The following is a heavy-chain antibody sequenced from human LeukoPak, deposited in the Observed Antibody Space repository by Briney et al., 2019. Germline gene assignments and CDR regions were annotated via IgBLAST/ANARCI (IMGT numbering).Heavy chain of an antibody. J-gene: IGHJ4*02. Sequence: GGSLRLSCAASGFTFDDYAMYWVRQAPGKGLEWVSGISWNSGSIGYADSVKGRFTISRDNAKNSLYLQMNSLRADDTAVYFCAMIEQVVSNVEGGYWGQGTLVTVSS. CDR1: GFTFDDYA. D-gene: IGHD6-6*01. CDR3: AMIEQVVSNVEGGY. CDR2: ISWNSGSI. V-gene: IGHV3-9*01.